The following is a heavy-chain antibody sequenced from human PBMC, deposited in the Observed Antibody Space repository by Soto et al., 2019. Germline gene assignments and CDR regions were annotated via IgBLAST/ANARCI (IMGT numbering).Heavy chain of an antibody. Sequence: QVQLVESGGGVGQPGRSLRLSCEASGFTFSSYAITWVRQAPGKGLEWMGVFIPIFVSAHYAQKFQGRVTITADESTSTAYMELSGLRSEDTAIYYCARDLSSDSTGFRGYDLWGQGTLVTVSS. CDR1: GFTFSSYA. J-gene: IGHJ4*02. V-gene: IGHV1-69*01. CDR3: ARDLSSDSTGFRGYDL. D-gene: IGHD3-22*01. CDR2: FIPIFVSA.